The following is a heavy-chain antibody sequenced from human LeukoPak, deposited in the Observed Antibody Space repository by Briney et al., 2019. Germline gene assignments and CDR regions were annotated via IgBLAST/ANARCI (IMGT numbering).Heavy chain of an antibody. CDR2: ISSSSSHI. V-gene: IGHV3-21*01. CDR3: ARDLGVELATTTLDY. Sequence: GGSLRLSCAASGFTFSTYSMNWVRQAPGKGLEWVSSISSSSSHIYYADSVKGRFTIPRDNARNSLYLQVNSLRAEDTAVYYCARDLGVELATTTLDYWGQGTLVTVSS. J-gene: IGHJ4*02. D-gene: IGHD5-24*01. CDR1: GFTFSTYS.